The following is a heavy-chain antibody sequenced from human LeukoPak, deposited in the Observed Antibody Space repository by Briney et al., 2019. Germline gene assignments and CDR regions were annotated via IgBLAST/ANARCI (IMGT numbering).Heavy chain of an antibody. V-gene: IGHV1-58*02. CDR3: ARGYSYGPFDY. J-gene: IGHJ4*02. CDR2: IVVGSGNT. Sequence: GASVKVSCKASGFTFTSSAMQWVRQARGQRLEWIGWIVVGSGNTNYAQKFQERVTITRDMSTSTAYMELSSLRSEDTAVYYCARGYSYGPFDYWGQGTLVTVSS. D-gene: IGHD5-18*01. CDR1: GFTFTSSA.